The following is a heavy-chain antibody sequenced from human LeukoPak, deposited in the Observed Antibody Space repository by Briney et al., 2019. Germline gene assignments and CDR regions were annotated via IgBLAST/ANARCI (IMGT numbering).Heavy chain of an antibody. CDR3: AKGPLYGSGSLSPLGY. CDR2: ISWNSGSI. CDR1: GFTFDDYA. D-gene: IGHD3-10*01. J-gene: IGHJ4*02. V-gene: IGHV3-9*01. Sequence: GRSLRLSCAASGFTFDDYAMHWVRQAPGKGLEWVSGISWNSGSIGYADSVKGRFTISRDNSKNTLYLQMNSLRAEDTAVYYCAKGPLYGSGSLSPLGYWGQGTLVTVSS.